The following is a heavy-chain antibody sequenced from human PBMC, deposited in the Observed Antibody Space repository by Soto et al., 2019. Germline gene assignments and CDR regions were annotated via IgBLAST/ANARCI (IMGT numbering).Heavy chain of an antibody. CDR2: INPNSGGT. CDR3: AKEMVGGGLRPNFDN. D-gene: IGHD2-21*01. V-gene: IGHV1-2*02. CDR1: GYTFTAYF. Sequence: ASVKVSCKASGYTFTAYFIHWVRQAPGQGLEWLGWINPNSGGTKYAEKFQGRLTMTGDTSINTAYMDLSSLKTDDTAVYYCAKEMVGGGLRPNFDNWGQGTLVTVSS. J-gene: IGHJ4*02.